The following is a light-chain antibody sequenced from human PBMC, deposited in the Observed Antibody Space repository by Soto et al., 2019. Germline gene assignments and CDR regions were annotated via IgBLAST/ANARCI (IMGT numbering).Light chain of an antibody. CDR3: QQFSAVTRT. J-gene: IGKJ1*01. CDR2: WAS. V-gene: IGKV4-1*01. Sequence: DIVMTQSPDSLAVSLGERATINCTSSQSVFHNSINKNYLAWYQQKPGQPPKLLIYWASTRESGVPDRFSGSGSGTDFTLTISSLQAEDVAVYYCQQFSAVTRTFGQGTKVEIK. CDR1: QSVFHNSINKNY.